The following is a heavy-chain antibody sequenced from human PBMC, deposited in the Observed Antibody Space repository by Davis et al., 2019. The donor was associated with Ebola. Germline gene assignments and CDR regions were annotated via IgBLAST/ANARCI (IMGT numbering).Heavy chain of an antibody. CDR1: GFTFSNYA. D-gene: IGHD2-21*02. V-gene: IGHV3-23*01. J-gene: IGHJ4*02. Sequence: GESLKISCAASGFTFSNYAMSWVRQAPGKGLECVSSITASGRSSYYVDSVKGRFTISRDNFKNTLYLQMNSLGAEDTAMYHCAKSGISACGGDCHGGADSWGQGTLVTVSS. CDR3: AKSGISACGGDCHGGADS. CDR2: ITASGRSS.